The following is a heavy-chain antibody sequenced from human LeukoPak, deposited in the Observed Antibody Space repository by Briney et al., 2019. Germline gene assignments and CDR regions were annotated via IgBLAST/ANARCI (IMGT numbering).Heavy chain of an antibody. J-gene: IGHJ5*02. CDR3: ARDRIRGYDSPPLFDP. CDR2: IWYDGSNK. V-gene: IGHV3-33*01. CDR1: GFTFSSYG. D-gene: IGHD3-22*01. Sequence: GRSLKLYCAASGFTFSSYGMHWVRQAPGKGLEWVAVIWYDGSNKYYADSVKGRFTISRDNSKNTLYLQMNSLRAEDTAVYYCARDRIRGYDSPPLFDPWGQGTLVTVSS.